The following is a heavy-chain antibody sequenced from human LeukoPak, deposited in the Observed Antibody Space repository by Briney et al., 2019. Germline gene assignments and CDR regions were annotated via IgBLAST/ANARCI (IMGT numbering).Heavy chain of an antibody. D-gene: IGHD1-26*01. CDR1: GFTFDDYA. V-gene: IGHV3-9*01. Sequence: SGGSLRLSCAASGFTFDDYAMHWVRQAPGKGLEWVSGISWNSGIIGYADSVKGRFTISRDNAKNSLYLQMNSLRAEDTALYYCAKGLVGATAGQFDDWGQGTLVTVSS. CDR3: AKGLVGATAGQFDD. J-gene: IGHJ5*02. CDR2: ISWNSGII.